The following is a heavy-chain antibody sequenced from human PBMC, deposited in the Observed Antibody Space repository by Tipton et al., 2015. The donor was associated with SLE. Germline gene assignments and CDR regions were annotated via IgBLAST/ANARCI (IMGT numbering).Heavy chain of an antibody. J-gene: IGHJ4*02. V-gene: IGHV3-48*03. CDR3: ASFEGYQLLIY. CDR1: GFTFSSYE. Sequence: LRLYCAASGFTFSSYEMNWVRQAPGKGLEWVSYISSSGSTIYYADSVKGRFTISRDNAKNSPYLQMNSLRAEDTAVYYCASFEGYQLLIYWGQGTLVTVSS. CDR2: ISSSGSTI. D-gene: IGHD2-2*01.